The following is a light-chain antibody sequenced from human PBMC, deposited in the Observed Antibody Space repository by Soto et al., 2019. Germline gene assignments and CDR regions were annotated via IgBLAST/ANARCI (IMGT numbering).Light chain of an antibody. CDR1: ENVRTF. CDR2: GAS. CDR3: QQRLNWPPG. J-gene: IGKJ1*01. V-gene: IGKV3-11*01. Sequence: ELVLTQSPGTLSLSPGKRATLSCRASENVRTFVDWYQQKPGQAPRLLIYGASNRATGAPARFSGSRSGTDFTLTISDLEPADFGLYYCQQRLNWPPGFGQGTKVDIK.